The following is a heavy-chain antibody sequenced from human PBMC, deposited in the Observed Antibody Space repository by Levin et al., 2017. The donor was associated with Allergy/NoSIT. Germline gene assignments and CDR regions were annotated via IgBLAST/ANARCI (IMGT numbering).Heavy chain of an antibody. D-gene: IGHD2/OR15-2a*01. CDR3: ARWGEGPDVRLSAFDS. CDR1: GVSITSYY. J-gene: IGHJ3*02. V-gene: IGHV4-59*08. Sequence: SETLSLTCVVSGVSITSYYWNWVRQPPGKGLEWIGFGHYSGGTLYNPSLKGRVTVSVDTSKSQFSLTLTSVTAADAALYYCARWGEGPDVRLSAFDSWGQGTMVSVSS. CDR2: GHYSGGT.